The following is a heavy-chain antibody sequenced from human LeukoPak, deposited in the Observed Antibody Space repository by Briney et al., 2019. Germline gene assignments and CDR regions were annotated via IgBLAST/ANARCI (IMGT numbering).Heavy chain of an antibody. CDR1: GYTLTELS. J-gene: IGHJ5*02. CDR3: ATVYSSSWYPWFDP. V-gene: IGHV1-24*01. CDR2: FDPRDGET. D-gene: IGHD6-13*01. Sequence: ASVKVSCKVSGYTLTELSMHWVRQAPGKGLEWMGGFDPRDGETIYAQKFQGRVTMTEDTSTDTAYMELSSLRSEDTAVYYCATVYSSSWYPWFDPWGQGTLVTVSS.